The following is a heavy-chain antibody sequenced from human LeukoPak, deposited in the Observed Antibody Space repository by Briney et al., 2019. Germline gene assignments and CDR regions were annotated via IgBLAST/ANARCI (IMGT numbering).Heavy chain of an antibody. Sequence: ASVKVSCKASGGTFSSYAISWVRQAPGQGLEWMGRIIPILGIANYAQKFQGRVTITADKSTSTAYMELSSLRSEDTAVYYCARDLTYYYDSSGQWGQGTLVTVSS. J-gene: IGHJ4*02. V-gene: IGHV1-69*04. CDR1: GGTFSSYA. D-gene: IGHD3-22*01. CDR2: IIPILGIA. CDR3: ARDLTYYYDSSGQ.